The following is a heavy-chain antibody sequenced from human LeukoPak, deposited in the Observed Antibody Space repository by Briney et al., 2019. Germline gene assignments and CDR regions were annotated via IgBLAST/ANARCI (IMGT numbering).Heavy chain of an antibody. CDR3: AKPYYYDSSGYLTN. Sequence: GRSLRLSCAASGFTFSSYGMHWVRQAPGKGLEWVAVISYDGRNKDYADSVKGRFTISRDNSKNSLYLQMNSLRTEDTALYYCAKPYYYDSSGYLTNWGQGTLVTVSS. V-gene: IGHV3-30*18. J-gene: IGHJ4*02. D-gene: IGHD3-22*01. CDR1: GFTFSSYG. CDR2: ISYDGRNK.